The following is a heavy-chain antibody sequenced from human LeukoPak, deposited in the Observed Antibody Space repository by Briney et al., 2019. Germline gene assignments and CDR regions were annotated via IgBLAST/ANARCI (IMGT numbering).Heavy chain of an antibody. CDR3: TRDFDFSSAI. CDR2: ISYDGSDR. J-gene: IGHJ4*02. D-gene: IGHD3-3*01. Sequence: PGGSLRLSCAASGFTFSSYSSYAMHWVRQAPGKGLEWVAGISYDGSDRYYADSVKGLFTISRDSSKNTLYLQMNSLRAEDTAVYYCTRDFDFSSAIWGQGTLVTVSS. CDR1: GFTFSSYSSYA. V-gene: IGHV3-30-3*01.